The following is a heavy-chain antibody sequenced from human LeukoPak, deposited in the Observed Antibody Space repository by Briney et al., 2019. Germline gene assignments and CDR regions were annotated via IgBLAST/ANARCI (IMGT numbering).Heavy chain of an antibody. D-gene: IGHD3-9*01. CDR2: ISGGADGT. CDR1: GFTFSSYG. Sequence: PGGSLRLSCAASGFTFSSYGMHWVRQAPGKGLEWVSAISGGADGTYYADSVKGRFTISRDNSQNTLYLQMNSLRAEDTAVYYCATRTYYDILTGYQKWGQGTLVTVSS. J-gene: IGHJ4*02. CDR3: ATRTYYDILTGYQK. V-gene: IGHV3-23*01.